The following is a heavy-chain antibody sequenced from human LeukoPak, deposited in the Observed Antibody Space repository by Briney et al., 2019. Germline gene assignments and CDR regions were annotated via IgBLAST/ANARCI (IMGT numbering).Heavy chain of an antibody. D-gene: IGHD4-17*01. Sequence: GGSLTLSCAASGFSFSSYAMSWVRQAPGKGLGWVSAISGSGVSTYYADSVKGRFTISRDNSKNTLYLQMNSLRAEDTAVYYCAREPHTVTLYQAFYWGQGTLVTVSS. CDR3: AREPHTVTLYQAFY. J-gene: IGHJ4*02. CDR2: ISGSGVST. CDR1: GFSFSSYA. V-gene: IGHV3-23*01.